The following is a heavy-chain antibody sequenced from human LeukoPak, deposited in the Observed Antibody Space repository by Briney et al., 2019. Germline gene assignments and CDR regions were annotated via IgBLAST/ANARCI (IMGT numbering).Heavy chain of an antibody. D-gene: IGHD5-18*01. J-gene: IGHJ5*02. CDR1: GFTFSSYW. CDR3: AKDTQLEAAMENWFDP. V-gene: IGHV3-74*01. CDR2: INSDGSST. Sequence: PGGSLRLSCAASGFTFSSYWMHWVRQAPGKGLVWVSRINSDGSSTSYADSVKGRFTISRDNAKNTLYLLMNSLRAEDTAVYYCAKDTQLEAAMENWFDPWGQGTLVTVSS.